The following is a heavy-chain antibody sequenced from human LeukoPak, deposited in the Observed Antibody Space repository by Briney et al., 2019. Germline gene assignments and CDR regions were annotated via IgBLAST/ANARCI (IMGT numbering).Heavy chain of an antibody. CDR2: IKQDGSEK. CDR3: ARGHVWFDP. Sequence: GGSLRLSCAASGLTFSNYGMTWVRQAPGKGLEWVANIKQDGSEKYYVDSVKGRFTISRDNAKNSLYLQMNSLRAEDMAVYYCARGHVWFDPWGQGTLVTVSS. CDR1: GLTFSNYG. J-gene: IGHJ5*02. V-gene: IGHV3-7*05.